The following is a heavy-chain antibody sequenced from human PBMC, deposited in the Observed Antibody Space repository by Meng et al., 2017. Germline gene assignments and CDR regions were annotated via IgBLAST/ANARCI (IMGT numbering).Heavy chain of an antibody. Sequence: QIQLQQSGPGLVKPSQTLSLICDISGDSVSSNSAARNWIRQSPSRGLEWLGRAYYRSKWYHDYAESVKSRISIDPDTSKNQFSLQLRSVTPEDSAVYYCARGSYSFDSWGQRTLVTVSS. CDR1: GDSVSSNSAA. D-gene: IGHD1-26*01. CDR2: AYYRSKWYH. CDR3: ARGSYSFDS. V-gene: IGHV6-1*01. J-gene: IGHJ4*02.